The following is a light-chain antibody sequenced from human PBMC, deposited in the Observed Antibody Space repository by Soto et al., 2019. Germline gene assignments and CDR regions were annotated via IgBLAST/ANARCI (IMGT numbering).Light chain of an antibody. CDR2: DAS. CDR1: QSIGSW. Sequence: DIQRTHSPSTLPASVGDRVTITCRASQSIGSWLAWYQQKPGKAPKLLIYDASSLESGVPSRFSGSGSGTEFTLTISSLQPDDFATYYCQQYNSYSWAFGQGTKVDIK. CDR3: QQYNSYSWA. J-gene: IGKJ1*01. V-gene: IGKV1-5*01.